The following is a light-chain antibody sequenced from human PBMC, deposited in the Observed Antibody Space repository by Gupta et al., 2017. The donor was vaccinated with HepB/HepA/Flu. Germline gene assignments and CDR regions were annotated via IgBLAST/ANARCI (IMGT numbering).Light chain of an antibody. CDR3: QQFDNNPLK. CDR1: QDIRSH. V-gene: IGKV1-9*01. Sequence: DVQVTKAPSFLSASVGDRVTITCRASQDIRSHLAWFQQKPGKAPNLLIYGASALQSGVPSRFSGSGSGTEFTLTISSLQPEDFPTYYCQQFDNNPLKFGQGTRLEIK. J-gene: IGKJ5*01. CDR2: GAS.